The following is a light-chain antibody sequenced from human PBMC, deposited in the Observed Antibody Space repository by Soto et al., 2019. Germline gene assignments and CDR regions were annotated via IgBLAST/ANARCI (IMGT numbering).Light chain of an antibody. V-gene: IGLV8-61*01. CDR2: NTN. CDR1: SGSVSTNYY. CDR3: VLYMGRGISV. J-gene: IGLJ2*01. Sequence: QAVVTQEPSFSVSPGGTVTLTCGLSSGSVSTNYYPSWYQQTPGQTPRTLVYNTNIRSSGVTDRFSGSILGNKAALTITGAQADDESDYYCVLYMGRGISVFGGGTKVTVL.